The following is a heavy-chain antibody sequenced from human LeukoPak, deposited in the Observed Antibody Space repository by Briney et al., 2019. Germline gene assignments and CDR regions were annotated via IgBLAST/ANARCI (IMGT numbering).Heavy chain of an antibody. D-gene: IGHD3-9*01. CDR2: ISSSSSYI. CDR1: GFTFSSYS. J-gene: IGHJ4*02. V-gene: IGHV3-21*01. Sequence: GGSLRLSCAASGFTFSSYSMNWARQAPGKGLEWVSSISSSSSYIYYADSVEGRFTISRDNAKNSLYLQMNSLRAEDTAVYYCARGPYDILTGYYLNYWGQGTLVTVSS. CDR3: ARGPYDILTGYYLNY.